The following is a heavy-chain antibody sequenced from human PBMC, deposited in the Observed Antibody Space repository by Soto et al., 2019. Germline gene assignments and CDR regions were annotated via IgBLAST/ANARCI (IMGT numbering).Heavy chain of an antibody. CDR1: GFTFSSYG. V-gene: IGHV3-33*01. CDR2: IWYDGSNK. D-gene: IGHD6-6*01. J-gene: IGHJ6*03. Sequence: GGSLRLSCAASGFTFSSYGMHWVRQAPGKGLEWVAVIWYDGSNKYYADSVKGRFTISRDNSKNTLYLQMNSLRAEDTAVYYCARDCEFSSSSAEHYYYYMDVWGKGTTVTVSS. CDR3: ARDCEFSSSSAEHYYYYMDV.